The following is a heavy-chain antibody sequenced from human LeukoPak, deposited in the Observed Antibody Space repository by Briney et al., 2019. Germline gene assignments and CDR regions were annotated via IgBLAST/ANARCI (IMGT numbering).Heavy chain of an antibody. Sequence: PGGSLRLSCAASGFTFSSYSMNWVRQAPGKGLEWVSYISSSSTIYYADSVKGRFTISRDNAKNSLYLQMNSLRAEDTAVYYCARDRYGGNSYAEYFQHWGQGTLVTVSS. CDR1: GFTFSSYS. CDR2: ISSSSTI. V-gene: IGHV3-48*01. D-gene: IGHD4-23*01. J-gene: IGHJ1*01. CDR3: ARDRYGGNSYAEYFQH.